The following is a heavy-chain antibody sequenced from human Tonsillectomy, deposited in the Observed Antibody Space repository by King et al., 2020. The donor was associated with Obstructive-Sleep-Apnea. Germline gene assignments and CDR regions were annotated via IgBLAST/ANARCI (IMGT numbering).Heavy chain of an antibody. CDR2: ISYDGSYK. J-gene: IGHJ4*02. Sequence: VQLVESGGGVVQPGRSLRLSCATSGFTFSSYGMHWVRQAPGKGLDWVAVISYDGSYKYYADSVKGRFTISRDNSKNSLYLQMNSLRGEDTAVYYCAKDSALRATRAGVYFDYWGQGTLVTVSS. V-gene: IGHV3-30*18. CDR1: GFTFSSYG. D-gene: IGHD6-13*01. CDR3: AKDSALRATRAGVYFDY.